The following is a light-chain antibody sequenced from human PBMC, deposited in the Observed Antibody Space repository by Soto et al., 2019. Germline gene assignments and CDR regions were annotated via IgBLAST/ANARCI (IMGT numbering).Light chain of an antibody. Sequence: QSVLTQPVSVSGSPGQSITISCTGTSSDVGGYNYVSWYQHHPGKAPKLIIYDVTNRPSGVSNPFSGSKSGNTASLTISGLQPEAEADYYCSSYTTSNTRQIVFGTGTKVTVL. J-gene: IGLJ1*01. CDR1: SSDVGGYNY. CDR3: SSYTTSNTRQIV. CDR2: DVT. V-gene: IGLV2-14*03.